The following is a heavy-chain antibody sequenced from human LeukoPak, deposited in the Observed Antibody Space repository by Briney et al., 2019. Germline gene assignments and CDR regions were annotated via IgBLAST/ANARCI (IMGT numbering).Heavy chain of an antibody. CDR1: GGTFSSYA. Sequence: SVKVSCKASGGTFSSYAISWVRQAPGQGLEWMGGIIPIFGTANYAQKFQGRVTITGDESTSTAYMELSSLRSEDTAVYYCASIYDYVWGSYRDYGMDVWGKGTTVTVSS. J-gene: IGHJ6*04. CDR3: ASIYDYVWGSYRDYGMDV. CDR2: IIPIFGTA. D-gene: IGHD3-16*02. V-gene: IGHV1-69*01.